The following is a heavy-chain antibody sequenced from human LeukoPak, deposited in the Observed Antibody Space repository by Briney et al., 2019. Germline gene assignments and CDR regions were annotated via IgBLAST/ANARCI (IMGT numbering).Heavy chain of an antibody. V-gene: IGHV3-7*01. CDR1: GFTFSSYW. CDR3: ARDQYDSSGYYFLG. D-gene: IGHD3-22*01. J-gene: IGHJ4*02. Sequence: GGSLRLSGAASGFTFSSYWMSWVRQAPGKGLEWVANIKQDGSERYYVDSVKGRFTISRDNAKNSLYLQMNSLRAEDTAVYYCARDQYDSSGYYFLGWGQGTLVTVSS. CDR2: IKQDGSER.